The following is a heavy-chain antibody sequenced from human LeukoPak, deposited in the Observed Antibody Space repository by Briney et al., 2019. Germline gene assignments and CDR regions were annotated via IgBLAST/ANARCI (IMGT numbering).Heavy chain of an antibody. J-gene: IGHJ6*02. Sequence: PGGSLRLSCAASGFTFSSYWMHWVRQAPGKGLVWVSRINSDGSSTSYADSVKGRFTISRDNAKNTLYLQMNSLRAEDTAVYYCAGVNSPGWYYYYYGMDVWGQGTTVTVSS. V-gene: IGHV3-74*01. D-gene: IGHD4-23*01. CDR2: INSDGSST. CDR1: GFTFSSYW. CDR3: AGVNSPGWYYYYYGMDV.